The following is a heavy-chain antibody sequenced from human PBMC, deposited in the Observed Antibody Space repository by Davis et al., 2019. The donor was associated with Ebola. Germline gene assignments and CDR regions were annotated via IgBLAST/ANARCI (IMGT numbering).Heavy chain of an antibody. CDR2: TYYTSKWHN. V-gene: IGHV6-1*01. Sequence: PSETLSLTCVISGDSVSSAGWNWIRQSPSRGLEWLGRTYYTSKWHNDYGESVKSRITINPDTSKNQLSLQLNSVTPEDTAVYYCARGWLRSGLDSWGQGTLVTVSS. CDR3: ARGWLRSGLDS. D-gene: IGHD5-12*01. J-gene: IGHJ4*02. CDR1: GDSVSSAG.